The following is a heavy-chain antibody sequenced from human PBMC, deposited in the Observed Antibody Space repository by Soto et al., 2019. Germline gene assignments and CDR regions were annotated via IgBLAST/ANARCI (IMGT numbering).Heavy chain of an antibody. Sequence: SETLSLTCTVSGGSISSSSYYWGWIRQPPGKGLEWIGSIYYSGSAYYNPSLKSRVTMSVDTSKNQFSLKLSSVTAADTAVYYCARRARLHLGELSSYFDYWGQGTLVTVSS. V-gene: IGHV4-39*01. CDR2: IYYSGSA. CDR3: ARRARLHLGELSSYFDY. D-gene: IGHD3-16*02. CDR1: GGSISSSSYY. J-gene: IGHJ4*02.